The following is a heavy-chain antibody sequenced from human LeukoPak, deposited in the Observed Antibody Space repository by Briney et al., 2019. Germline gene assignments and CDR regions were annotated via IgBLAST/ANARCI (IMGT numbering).Heavy chain of an antibody. V-gene: IGHV1-46*01. D-gene: IGHD2-2*01. CDR1: GYTFTSYY. J-gene: IGHJ2*01. CDR2: INPSGGST. CDR3: ARDGGAYCSSTSCPPSWYFDL. Sequence: ASVKVSCKASGYTFTSYYMHWVRQAPGQGLEWMGIINPSGGSTSYVQKFQGRVTMTRDTSTSTVYMELSSLRSEDTAVYYCARDGGAYCSSTSCPPSWYFDLWGRGTLVTVSS.